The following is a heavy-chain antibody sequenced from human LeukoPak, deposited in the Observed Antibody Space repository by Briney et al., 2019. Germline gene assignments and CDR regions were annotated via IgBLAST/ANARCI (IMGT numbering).Heavy chain of an antibody. Sequence: PSETLSLTCTVSGGSIRSGDYYWSWIRQPPGKGLEWIGYIYYSGSTYYNPSLKSRVTISVDTSKNQFSLKLTSVTAADTAVYYCARDGSVTTNWFDPWAREPWSPSPQ. J-gene: IGHJ5*02. D-gene: IGHD4-17*01. V-gene: IGHV4-30-4*01. CDR1: GGSIRSGDYY. CDR3: ARDGSVTTNWFDP. CDR2: IYYSGST.